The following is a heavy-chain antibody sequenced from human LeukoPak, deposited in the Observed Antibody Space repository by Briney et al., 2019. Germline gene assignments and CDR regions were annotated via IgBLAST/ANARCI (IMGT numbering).Heavy chain of an antibody. J-gene: IGHJ4*02. Sequence: SETLSLTCAVSNYSISSGYYWGWIRPPPGKGLEWIGRIYHSGSTYYNPSLKSRVTISADTSKNQFSLKLTSVTATDTAVYYCARGRGGGFASSSFDYWGQGTLVTVSS. V-gene: IGHV4-38-2*01. CDR2: IYHSGST. CDR1: NYSISSGYY. D-gene: IGHD3-16*01. CDR3: ARGRGGGFASSSFDY.